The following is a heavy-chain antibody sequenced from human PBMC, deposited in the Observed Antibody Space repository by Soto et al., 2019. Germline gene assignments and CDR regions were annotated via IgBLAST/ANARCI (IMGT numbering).Heavy chain of an antibody. CDR2: INTGNGNT. CDR1: GYSFTSYA. Sequence: QVQLVQSGAEVKKPGASVKVSCKASGYSFTSYAIHWVRQAPGQRLEWMGWINTGNGNTKYSPKFQGRVTFTRDTSASTADMELSSLRSEDTAVYYCARVGYRAVAGMQPFDYWGQGTLVSVSS. CDR3: ARVGYRAVAGMQPFDY. J-gene: IGHJ4*02. V-gene: IGHV1-3*04. D-gene: IGHD6-19*01.